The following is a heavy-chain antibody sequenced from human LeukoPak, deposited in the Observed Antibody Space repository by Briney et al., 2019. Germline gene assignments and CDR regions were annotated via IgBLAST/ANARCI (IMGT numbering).Heavy chain of an antibody. CDR3: AREGVYCSSTSCYGFGWFDP. CDR1: GYTFTSYD. V-gene: IGHV1-8*01. CDR2: MSPNSGNT. Sequence: GASVKVSCKASGYTFTSYDINWVRQATGQGLEWMGWMSPNSGNTGYARKFQGRVTMTRNTSISTAYMELSSLRSEDTAVYYCAREGVYCSSTSCYGFGWFDPWGQGTLVTVSS. J-gene: IGHJ5*02. D-gene: IGHD2-2*01.